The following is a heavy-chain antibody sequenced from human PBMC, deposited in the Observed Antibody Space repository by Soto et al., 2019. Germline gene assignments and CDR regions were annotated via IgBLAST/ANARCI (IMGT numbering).Heavy chain of an antibody. CDR3: AGGMWVAAAGTFDY. CDR2: ISYDGSNK. Sequence: QVQLVESGGGVVQPGRSLRLSCAASGFTFSSYAMHWVRQAPGKGLEWVAVISYDGSNKYYADSVKGRFTISRDNSKNTLYLQMNSLRAEDTAVYYCAGGMWVAAAGTFDYWGQGTLVTVSS. V-gene: IGHV3-30-3*01. D-gene: IGHD6-13*01. CDR1: GFTFSSYA. J-gene: IGHJ4*02.